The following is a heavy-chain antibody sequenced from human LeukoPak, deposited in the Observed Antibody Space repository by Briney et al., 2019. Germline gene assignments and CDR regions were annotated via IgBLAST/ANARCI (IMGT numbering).Heavy chain of an antibody. CDR1: GFTFSHYW. V-gene: IGHV3-7*01. CDR2: IKEDGSIE. J-gene: IGHJ5*02. D-gene: IGHD5-12*01. CDR3: VSQQVAPP. Sequence: GGSLRLSCVASGFTFSHYWMSWVRQAPGKGLEWVANIKEDGSIEDYVDSVKGRFTVSRANAKNSLYLEMNSLRVEDTAVYYCVSQQVAPPWGQGTLVIVSS.